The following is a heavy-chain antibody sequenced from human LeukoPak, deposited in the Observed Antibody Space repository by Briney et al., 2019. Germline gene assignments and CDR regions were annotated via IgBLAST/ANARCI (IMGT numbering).Heavy chain of an antibody. CDR1: GFTFSSYA. Sequence: PGASLRLSCAASGFTFSSYAMSWVRQAPGKGLEWVSAISGSGGSTYYADSVKGRFTISRDNSKNTLYLQMNSLRAEDTAVYYCAKDEYSGYVGWFDPWGQGTLVTVSS. J-gene: IGHJ5*02. CDR2: ISGSGGST. CDR3: AKDEYSGYVGWFDP. D-gene: IGHD5-12*01. V-gene: IGHV3-23*01.